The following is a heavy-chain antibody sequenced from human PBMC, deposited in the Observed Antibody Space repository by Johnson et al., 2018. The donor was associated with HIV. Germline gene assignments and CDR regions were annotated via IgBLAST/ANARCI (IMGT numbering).Heavy chain of an antibody. J-gene: IGHJ3*02. CDR1: GFTFDDYG. D-gene: IGHD1-26*01. Sequence: VQLVESGGGVVRPGGSLRLSCAASGFTFDDYGMSWVRQAPGKGLEWVSGIDWNGGSTSYADSVRGRFTISRDNAKNSLYLKMNSPRVEDPAVYYCATGVGAKTLTDAFDIWGQGTMVTVSS. V-gene: IGHV3-20*04. CDR2: IDWNGGST. CDR3: ATGVGAKTLTDAFDI.